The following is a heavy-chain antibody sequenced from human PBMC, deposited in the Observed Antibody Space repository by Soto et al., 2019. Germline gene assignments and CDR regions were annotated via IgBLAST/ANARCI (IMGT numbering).Heavy chain of an antibody. D-gene: IGHD3-10*01. CDR2: ISGNGDST. CDR3: ARRGYGLYFDY. J-gene: IGHJ4*02. V-gene: IGHV3-64*01. Sequence: EVQLVESGGGLVLPGGSLRLSWAASGFTFSYYAMHWVRQAPGKGLEYVSVISGNGDSTYYANSVKGRFTISRDNSKNTLYLQMGSLRDEDMAVYYCARRGYGLYFDYWGQGTLVTVSS. CDR1: GFTFSYYA.